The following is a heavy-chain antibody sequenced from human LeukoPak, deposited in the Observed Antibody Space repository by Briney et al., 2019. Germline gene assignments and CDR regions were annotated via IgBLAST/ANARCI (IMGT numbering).Heavy chain of an antibody. J-gene: IGHJ5*02. CDR3: ARAQDSSGYYYWFDP. V-gene: IGHV3-21*01. Sequence: GGSLRLSCAASGFTFSSYSMNWVRQAPGKGLEWVSSISSSSSYIYYADSVKGRFTISRDNAKNSLYLQMNSLRAEDTAVYYCARAQDSSGYYYWFDPWGQGTLVTVSS. D-gene: IGHD3-22*01. CDR2: ISSSSSYI. CDR1: GFTFSSYS.